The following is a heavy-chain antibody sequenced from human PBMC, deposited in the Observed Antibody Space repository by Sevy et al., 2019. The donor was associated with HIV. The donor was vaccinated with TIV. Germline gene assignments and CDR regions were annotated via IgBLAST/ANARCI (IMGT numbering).Heavy chain of an antibody. CDR1: GYTFTEFG. Sequence: ASVKVSCKTSGYTFTEFGISWVRQAPGRGLEWMGWINTYHGETRYADNFQGRVTMTTDTATNTAYMDLKYLRSDDTAVYFCTRDTAPREFSFDFWGQGTLVTVSS. D-gene: IGHD5-18*01. CDR3: TRDTAPREFSFDF. V-gene: IGHV1-18*01. CDR2: INTYHGET. J-gene: IGHJ4*02.